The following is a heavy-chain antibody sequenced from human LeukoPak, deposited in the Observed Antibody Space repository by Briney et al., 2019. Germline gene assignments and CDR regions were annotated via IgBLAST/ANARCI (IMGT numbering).Heavy chain of an antibody. Sequence: GGSLRLSCEASGFTFTYYWMSWVRQAPGKGLEWVANIKEDGGEINYVDSVKGRFTISRDNAKNSVLLQMSSLGVEDTAMYYCVRDRGYSTFDYWGQGTLVTVSS. J-gene: IGHJ4*02. CDR3: VRDRGYSTFDY. CDR2: IKEDGGEI. CDR1: GFTFTYYW. D-gene: IGHD4-23*01. V-gene: IGHV3-7*01.